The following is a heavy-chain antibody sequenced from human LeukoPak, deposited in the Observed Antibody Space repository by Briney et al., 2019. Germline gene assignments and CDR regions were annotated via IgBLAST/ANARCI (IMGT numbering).Heavy chain of an antibody. CDR3: ARGSYYDFWSGYYTPVRYFDY. V-gene: IGHV3-13*01. D-gene: IGHD3-3*01. Sequence: PGGSLRLSYAASGFTFSSYDMHWVRQATGKGLEWVSAIGTAGDTYYPGSVKGRFTISRENAKNSLYLQMNSLRAEDTAVYYCARGSYYDFWSGYYTPVRYFDYWGQGTLVTVSS. J-gene: IGHJ4*02. CDR2: IGTAGDT. CDR1: GFTFSSYD.